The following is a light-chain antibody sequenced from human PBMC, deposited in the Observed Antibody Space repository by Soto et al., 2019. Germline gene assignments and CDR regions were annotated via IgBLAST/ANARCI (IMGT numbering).Light chain of an antibody. J-gene: IGKJ1*01. Sequence: DIQMTQSPSSLSASVGDRVTITGWTSEGISTYLNWYQQKPGRAPRLLISHATTLQSGVPSRFSGSGSGTEFTLTISGLQPEDFATYFCQQSYHYLWTFGQGTKVDIK. CDR2: HAT. CDR3: QQSYHYLWT. V-gene: IGKV1-39*01. CDR1: EGISTY.